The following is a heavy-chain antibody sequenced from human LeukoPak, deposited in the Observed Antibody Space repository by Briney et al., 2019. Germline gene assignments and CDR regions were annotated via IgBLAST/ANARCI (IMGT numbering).Heavy chain of an antibody. CDR2: INSGGSGT. V-gene: IGHV3-74*01. CDR3: ASSLGPLTEY. J-gene: IGHJ4*02. D-gene: IGHD7-27*01. Sequence: GGSLRLSCAASGFNFGSHWMHWVRQTPGQGLLWVSRINSGGSGTSYADSVEGRFTTSRDNAKNTVSLQMNSLRAEDTAVYFCASSLGPLTEYWGQGTLVTVSS. CDR1: GFNFGSHW.